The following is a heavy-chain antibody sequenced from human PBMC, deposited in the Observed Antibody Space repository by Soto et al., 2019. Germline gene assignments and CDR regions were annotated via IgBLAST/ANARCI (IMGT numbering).Heavy chain of an antibody. CDR3: ASSRYCVSSSCHPSSFVYYYYGMDV. J-gene: IGHJ6*02. D-gene: IGHD2-2*01. CDR1: GGTFSSYA. V-gene: IGHV1-69*05. Sequence: QVQLVQSGAEVKKPGSSVKVSCKASGGTFSSYAISWVRQAPGQGLAWMGGVIPIFGTANYAQKFQGRVTITTDESASTASMDLSSLRPEDTAVDYCASSRYCVSSSCHPSSFVYYYYGMDVWGQGTTVTVSS. CDR2: VIPIFGTA.